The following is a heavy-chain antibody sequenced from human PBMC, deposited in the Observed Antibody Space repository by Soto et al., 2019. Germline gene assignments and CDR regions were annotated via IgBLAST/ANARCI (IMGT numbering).Heavy chain of an antibody. CDR2: INPNNGGT. CDR1: GYTFTGYY. J-gene: IGHJ3*01. CDR3: AKDAYYDILTGYSRYSFDV. D-gene: IGHD3-9*01. V-gene: IGHV1-2*02. Sequence: QVQLVQSGTEVKKPGASVKISCKASGYTFTGYYMHWVRQAPGQGLEWMGWINPNNGGTIYAQKFQGRVNVTRDTSISTVFMELSRLGSDDTAFYYCAKDAYYDILTGYSRYSFDVWGQGTMVTVSS.